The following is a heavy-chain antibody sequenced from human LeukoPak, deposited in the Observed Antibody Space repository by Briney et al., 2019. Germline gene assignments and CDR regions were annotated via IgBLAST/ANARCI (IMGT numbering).Heavy chain of an antibody. CDR3: ARDLNYFDY. CDR1: GFTFSSYE. V-gene: IGHV3-48*03. CDR2: ISSSGSTV. J-gene: IGHJ4*02. Sequence: QPGGSLRLSCAASGFTFSSYEMNWVRQAPGKGLEWVSYISSSGSTVYYAGSVKGRFTISRDNAKNSLYLQMNSLRAEDTVVYYCARDLNYFDYWGQGTLVTVSS.